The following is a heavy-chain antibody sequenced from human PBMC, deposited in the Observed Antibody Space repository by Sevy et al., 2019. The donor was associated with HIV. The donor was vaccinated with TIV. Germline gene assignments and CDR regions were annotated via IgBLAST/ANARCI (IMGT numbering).Heavy chain of an antibody. V-gene: IGHV3-23*01. Sequence: GGSLRLSCAASGFTFSSYAMSWVHQAPGKGLEWVSAISGSGGSTYYADSVKGRFTISRDNSKNTLYLQMNSLRAEDTAVYYCAKGPWEWEPGAYYFDYWGQGTLVTVSS. CDR1: GFTFSSYA. CDR2: ISGSGGST. CDR3: AKGPWEWEPGAYYFDY. D-gene: IGHD1-26*01. J-gene: IGHJ4*02.